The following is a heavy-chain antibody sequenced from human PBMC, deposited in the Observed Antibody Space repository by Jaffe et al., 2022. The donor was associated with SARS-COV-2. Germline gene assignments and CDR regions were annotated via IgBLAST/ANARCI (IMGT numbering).Heavy chain of an antibody. Sequence: QLQLQESGPGLVKPSETLSLTCTVSGGSISSSSYYWGWIRQPPGKGLEWIGSIYYSGSTYYNPSLKSRVTISVDTSKNQFSLKLSSVTAADTAVYYCARRVGDLLYGDYTHFDYWGQGTLVTVSS. CDR1: GGSISSSSYY. CDR3: ARRVGDLLYGDYTHFDY. D-gene: IGHD4-17*01. J-gene: IGHJ4*02. V-gene: IGHV4-39*01. CDR2: IYYSGST.